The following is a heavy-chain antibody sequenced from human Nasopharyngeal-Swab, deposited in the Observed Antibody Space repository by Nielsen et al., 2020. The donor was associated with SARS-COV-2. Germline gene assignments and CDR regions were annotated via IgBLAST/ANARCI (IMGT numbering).Heavy chain of an antibody. Sequence: GESLKISCAGSGYTFSSYWMHWVRQVPGKGLVWVSRIDEDGSITDYADSVKGRFTLSRDNAKNKLYLQMNSLRGEDTAVYYCTRDIGGKYGYWGQGNLVTVSS. V-gene: IGHV3-74*01. CDR1: GYTFSSYW. D-gene: IGHD4-23*01. CDR2: IDEDGSIT. CDR3: TRDIGGKYGY. J-gene: IGHJ4*02.